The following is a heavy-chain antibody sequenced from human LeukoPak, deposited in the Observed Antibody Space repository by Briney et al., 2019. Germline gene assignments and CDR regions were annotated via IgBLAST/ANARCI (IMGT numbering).Heavy chain of an antibody. CDR3: AELGITMIGGV. D-gene: IGHD3-10*02. CDR2: ISSSGSTI. CDR1: GFTFSSYE. V-gene: IGHV3-48*03. Sequence: GGSLRLSCAASGFTFSSYEMNWVRQAPGKGLEWVSYISSSGSTIYYADSVKGRFTISRDNAKNSLYLQMNSLRAEDTAVYYCAELGITMIGGVWGKGAAVTVSS. J-gene: IGHJ6*04.